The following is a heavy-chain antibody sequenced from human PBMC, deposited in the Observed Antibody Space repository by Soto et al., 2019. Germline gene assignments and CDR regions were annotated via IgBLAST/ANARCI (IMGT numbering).Heavy chain of an antibody. J-gene: IGHJ6*02. D-gene: IGHD1-26*01. V-gene: IGHV1-3*01. CDR1: GYTFTSYA. CDR3: ARDSYSGGNYYYYYAMDV. CDR2: INAGNGNT. Sequence: GASVKVSCKASGYTFTSYAMHWVRQAPGQRLEWMGWINAGNGNTKYSQKFQGRVTITRDTSASTAYMELSSLRSEDTAVYYCARDSYSGGNYYYYYAMDVWGQGTTVTVSS.